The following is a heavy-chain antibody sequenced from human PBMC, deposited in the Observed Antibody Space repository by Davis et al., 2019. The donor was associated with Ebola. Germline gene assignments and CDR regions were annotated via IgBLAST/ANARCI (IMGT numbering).Heavy chain of an antibody. CDR1: EFIFSTYA. D-gene: IGHD2-2*01. CDR3: ASLGMYQLPY. Sequence: PGGSLRLSCSASEFIFSTYAMHWVRQAPGKGLEYVSGINNNGAITYYADSVKYRLTISRDNSKNTLYLQMSDLRVEDTAVYYCASLGMYQLPYWGQGALVTVST. V-gene: IGHV3-64D*08. CDR2: INNNGAIT. J-gene: IGHJ4*02.